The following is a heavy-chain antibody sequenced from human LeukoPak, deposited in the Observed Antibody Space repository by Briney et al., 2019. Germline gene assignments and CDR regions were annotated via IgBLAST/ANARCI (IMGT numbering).Heavy chain of an antibody. J-gene: IGHJ4*02. CDR1: GFTFSSYA. CDR3: ASPAGYSSSWGNFDY. V-gene: IGHV3-23*01. CDR2: ISGSGGST. D-gene: IGHD6-13*01. Sequence: GGSLRLSCAASGFTFSSYAMSWVRQAPGKGLEWVSAISGSGGSTYYADSVKGRFTISRDNSKNTLYLQMNSLRAEDTAVFYCASPAGYSSSWGNFDYWGQGTLVTVSS.